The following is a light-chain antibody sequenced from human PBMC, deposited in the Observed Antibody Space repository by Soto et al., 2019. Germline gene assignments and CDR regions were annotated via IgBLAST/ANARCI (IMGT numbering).Light chain of an antibody. CDR3: SSYTSSGTLSTNV. Sequence: QSVLTQPASVSGSPGQSITISCTGTSSDVGGYNYVSWYQHHPGKAPKLMIYDVSNRPSGVSNRFSGSKSGNTASLIISGLQAEYEADYYCSSYTSSGTLSTNVFGTGTKLTVL. CDR2: DVS. J-gene: IGLJ1*01. V-gene: IGLV2-14*03. CDR1: SSDVGGYNY.